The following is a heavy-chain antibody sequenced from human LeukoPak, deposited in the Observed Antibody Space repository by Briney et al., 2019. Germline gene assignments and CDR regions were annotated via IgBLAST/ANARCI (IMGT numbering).Heavy chain of an antibody. Sequence: ASVKVSCKASGYTFTSYDTNWVRRATGQGLEWMGWMNPNSGNTGYAQKFQGRVTITRNTSISTAYMELSSLRSEDTAVYYCARGVIVGATFYYYYYMDVWGKGTTVTVSS. V-gene: IGHV1-8*03. CDR2: MNPNSGNT. D-gene: IGHD1-26*01. CDR1: GYTFTSYD. J-gene: IGHJ6*03. CDR3: ARGVIVGATFYYYYYMDV.